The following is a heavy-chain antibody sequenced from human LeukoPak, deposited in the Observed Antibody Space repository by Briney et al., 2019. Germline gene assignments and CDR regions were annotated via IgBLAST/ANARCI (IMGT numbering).Heavy chain of an antibody. CDR1: GFTFGDYA. J-gene: IGHJ4*02. CDR3: TRDLHTWEQLFDY. Sequence: GGSLRLSCTASGFTFGDYAMSWVRQAPGKGLEWVGFIRSKAYGGTTEYAASVKGRFTISRDDSKSIAYLQMYSLKTEDTAVYYCTRDLHTWEQLFDYWGQGTLVTVSS. V-gene: IGHV3-49*04. D-gene: IGHD1-26*01. CDR2: IRSKAYGGTT.